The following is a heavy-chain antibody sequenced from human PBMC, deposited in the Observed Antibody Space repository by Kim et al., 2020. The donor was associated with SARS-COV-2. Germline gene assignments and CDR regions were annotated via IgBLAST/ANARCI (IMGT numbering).Heavy chain of an antibody. CDR3: AREVDRAATSIDY. J-gene: IGHJ4*02. V-gene: IGHV3-11*01. Sequence: YADSGKRRFTISRDTAKNSLYLQMNSLRAEETAVYYCAREVDRAATSIDYWGQGTLVTVSS. D-gene: IGHD1-26*01.